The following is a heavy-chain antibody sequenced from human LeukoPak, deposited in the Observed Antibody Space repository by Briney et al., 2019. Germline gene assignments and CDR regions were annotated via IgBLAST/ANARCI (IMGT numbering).Heavy chain of an antibody. CDR1: GGSIISSY. Sequence: SETLSLTCTVSGGSIISSYGSWIRQPPGKALEWIGYIYYTGSTNYNPSLKSRVTISVDTSKNQFSLKLTSVTAADTAVYYCAGQAGSHIVSDWWGQGSLVTVSS. V-gene: IGHV4-59*01. D-gene: IGHD1-26*01. CDR3: AGQAGSHIVSDW. J-gene: IGHJ4*02. CDR2: IYYTGST.